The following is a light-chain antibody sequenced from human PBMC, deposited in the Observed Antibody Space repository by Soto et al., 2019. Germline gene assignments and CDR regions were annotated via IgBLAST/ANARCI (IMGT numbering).Light chain of an antibody. CDR1: SSDVGAYNY. V-gene: IGLV2-14*03. CDR2: DVS. Sequence: QSVLTQPASVSGSPGQSITISCTGTSSDVGAYNYVAWYQQHPGKAPQLMIYDVSSRPSGISYRFSGSKSDNTASLTISGLQAEDEADYYCSSFTTSNTQVFGTGTKVTVL. J-gene: IGLJ1*01. CDR3: SSFTTSNTQV.